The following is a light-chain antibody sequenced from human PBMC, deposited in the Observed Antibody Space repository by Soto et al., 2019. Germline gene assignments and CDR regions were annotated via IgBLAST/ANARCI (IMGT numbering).Light chain of an antibody. CDR3: QSYDSTLKGCV. Sequence: QSVLTHPPSVSGAPGQRVTISCTGGSSNIGADYEVHWYQQLPGTAPKLLIYGNTNRPSGVPDRFSGSKSGSSASLAITGLQAEDEAEYYCQSYDSTLKGCVFGTGTKVTVL. J-gene: IGLJ1*01. CDR1: SSNIGADYE. V-gene: IGLV1-40*01. CDR2: GNT.